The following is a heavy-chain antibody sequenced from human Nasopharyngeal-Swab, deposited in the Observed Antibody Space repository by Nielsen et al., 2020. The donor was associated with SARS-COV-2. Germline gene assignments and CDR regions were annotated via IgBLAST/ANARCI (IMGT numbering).Heavy chain of an antibody. CDR1: GGSVSSGGYY. J-gene: IGHJ5*01. D-gene: IGHD3-22*01. Sequence: SETLSLTCTVSGGSVSSGGYYWSWIRQHPGKGLEWIGYIYYSGSTYYNPSLKSRVTISVDTSKSQFSLKLTSVTAADTAVYYCARGLYDGSGLLDSWGHGTLVTVSS. CDR2: IYYSGST. CDR3: ARGLYDGSGLLDS. V-gene: IGHV4-31*03.